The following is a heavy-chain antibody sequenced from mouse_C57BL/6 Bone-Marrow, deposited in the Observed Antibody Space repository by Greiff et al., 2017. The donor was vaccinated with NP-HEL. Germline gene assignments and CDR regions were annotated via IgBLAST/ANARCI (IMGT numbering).Heavy chain of an antibody. J-gene: IGHJ2*01. V-gene: IGHV5-4*01. CDR2: ISDGGSYT. CDR3: AREDYYSNYDG. D-gene: IGHD2-5*01. Sequence: DVMLVESGGGLVKPGGSLKLSCAASGFTFSSYAMSWVRQTPEKRLAWVATISDGGSYTYYPDNVKGRFTISRDNAKNNLYLQMSHLKSEDTAMYYCAREDYYSNYDGWGKGTTLTVSS. CDR1: GFTFSSYA.